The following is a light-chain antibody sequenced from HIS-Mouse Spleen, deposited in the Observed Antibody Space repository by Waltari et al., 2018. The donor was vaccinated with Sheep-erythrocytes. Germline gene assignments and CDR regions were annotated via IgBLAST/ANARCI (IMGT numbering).Light chain of an antibody. CDR2: DVS. J-gene: IGLJ3*02. V-gene: IGLV2-11*01. Sequence: QSALTQPRSVSGSPGQSFTIPCTRTSSDVGGYNYVPRYQHHPGKAPKLMIYDVSKRPSGVPDRFSGSKSGNTASLTISGLQAEDEADYYCCSYAGSYTFWVFGGGTRLTVL. CDR1: SSDVGGYNY. CDR3: CSYAGSYTFWV.